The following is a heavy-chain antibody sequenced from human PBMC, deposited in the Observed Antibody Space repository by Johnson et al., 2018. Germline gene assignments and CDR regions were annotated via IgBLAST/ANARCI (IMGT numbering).Heavy chain of an antibody. CDR1: GFTFSDYY. CDR2: ISVSGDTI. CDR3: ASGHSGYEDFFDY. V-gene: IGHV3-11*04. J-gene: IGHJ4*02. Sequence: QLVESGGGLVKPGXSLRLSCVASGFTFSDYYVTWVRQAPGKGLEWVSYISVSGDTIYYADSVKGRFTISRDNAKNTLYLQMNSLRAEDTAVYYCASGHSGYEDFFDYWGQGILVTV. D-gene: IGHD5-12*01.